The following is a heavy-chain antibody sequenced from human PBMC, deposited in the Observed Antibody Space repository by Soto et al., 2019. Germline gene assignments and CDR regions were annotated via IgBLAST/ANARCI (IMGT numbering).Heavy chain of an antibody. J-gene: IGHJ6*02. CDR3: AKGPRAPPPHDYGMDV. CDR1: GFTFSSYV. V-gene: IGHV3-23*01. CDR2: ISGSGGST. Sequence: EVQLLESGGGLVQPGGSLRLSCAASGFTFSSYVMNWVRQPPGKGLEWVSGISGSGGSTYYADSVKGRFTISRDNSKNTLYLQMNCLRAVDTAVYYCAKGPRAPPPHDYGMDVWGQGATVTVSS.